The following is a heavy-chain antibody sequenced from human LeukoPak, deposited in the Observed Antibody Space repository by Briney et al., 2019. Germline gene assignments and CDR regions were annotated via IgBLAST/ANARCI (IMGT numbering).Heavy chain of an antibody. CDR2: IYHTGTT. Sequence: SETLSLTCAVSGYSISSGYYWGRIRQPPGKGLEWIGSIYHTGTTHFNPSLKSRVTLSVDASKNQISLKLTSVTAADTAVYYCARIMVRGATNDYWGQGTLVTVSS. CDR3: ARIMVRGATNDY. CDR1: GYSISSGYY. V-gene: IGHV4-38-2*01. D-gene: IGHD3-10*01. J-gene: IGHJ4*02.